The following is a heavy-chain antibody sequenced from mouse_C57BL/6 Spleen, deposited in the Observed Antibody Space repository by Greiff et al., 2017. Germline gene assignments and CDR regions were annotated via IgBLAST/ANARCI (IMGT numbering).Heavy chain of an antibody. CDR2: INPNNGGT. CDR1: GYTFTDYY. Sequence: EVQLQQSGPELVKPGASVKMSCKASGYTFTDYYMHWVKQSHGKSLEWIGYINPNNGGTSYNQKFKGKATLTVNTSSSTAYMELRSLTSEDSAVYYCARSYYGSSYFDYWGQGTTLTVSS. CDR3: ARSYYGSSYFDY. V-gene: IGHV1-22*01. D-gene: IGHD1-1*01. J-gene: IGHJ2*01.